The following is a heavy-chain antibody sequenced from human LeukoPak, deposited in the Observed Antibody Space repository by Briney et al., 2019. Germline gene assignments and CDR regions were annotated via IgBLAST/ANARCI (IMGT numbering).Heavy chain of an antibody. Sequence: GGSLRLSCAASGFAFSNYWMYWVRQAPGKGLEWVANIKQDGSEKYYVDSVRGRFTISRDNAKNSLSLQMNSLRAEDTAVYYCASSYGGWGQGTLVTVSS. V-gene: IGHV3-7*03. J-gene: IGHJ4*02. CDR3: ASSYGG. CDR2: IKQDGSEK. CDR1: GFAFSNYW. D-gene: IGHD1-26*01.